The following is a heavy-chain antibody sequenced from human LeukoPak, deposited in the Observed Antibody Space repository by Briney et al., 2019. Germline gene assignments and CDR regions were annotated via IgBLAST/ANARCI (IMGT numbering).Heavy chain of an antibody. Sequence: GGSLRLSCAASGFTFSSYEMNWVRQAPGKGLEWVSYISISGSTMYYADSVKGRFTISRDNAKNSLYLQMNSLRAEDTAVYYCAKAEPASGYDYWGQGTLVTVSS. CDR2: ISISGSTM. J-gene: IGHJ4*02. CDR3: AKAEPASGYDY. V-gene: IGHV3-48*03. CDR1: GFTFSSYE. D-gene: IGHD6-13*01.